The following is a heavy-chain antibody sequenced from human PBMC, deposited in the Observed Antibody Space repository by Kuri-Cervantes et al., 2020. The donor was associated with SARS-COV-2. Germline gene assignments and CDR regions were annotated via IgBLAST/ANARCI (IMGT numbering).Heavy chain of an antibody. D-gene: IGHD4-17*01. Sequence: GESLKISCAASGFTFSSYGMHWVRQAPGKGLEWVAVIWYDGSNKYYADSVKGRFTISRDNSKNTLYPQMNSLRAEDTAVYYCAKDSDDYGDLYYFDYWGQGTLVTVSS. V-gene: IGHV3-33*06. CDR2: IWYDGSNK. CDR3: AKDSDDYGDLYYFDY. J-gene: IGHJ4*02. CDR1: GFTFSSYG.